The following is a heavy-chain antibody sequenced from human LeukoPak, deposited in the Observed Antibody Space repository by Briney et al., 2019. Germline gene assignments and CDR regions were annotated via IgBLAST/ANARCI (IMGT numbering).Heavy chain of an antibody. CDR1: GGSISSSSYY. D-gene: IGHD4-23*01. CDR3: AREKLWGNSALDY. J-gene: IGHJ4*02. CDR2: IYYSGST. Sequence: SETLSLTCTVSGGSISSSSYYWGWIRQPPGKGLEWIGSIYYSGSTYYNPSLKSRVTISVDTSKNQFSLKLSSVTAADTAVYYCAREKLWGNSALDYWGQGTLVTVSS. V-gene: IGHV4-39*07.